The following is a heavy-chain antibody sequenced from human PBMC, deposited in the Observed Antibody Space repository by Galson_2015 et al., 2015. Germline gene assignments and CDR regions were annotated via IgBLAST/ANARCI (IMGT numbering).Heavy chain of an antibody. J-gene: IGHJ4*02. V-gene: IGHV4-31*03. CDR1: GGSISSGGYY. Sequence: TLSLTCTVSGGSISSGGYYWSWIRQHPGKGLEWIGYIYYSGSTYSDPSLKSRVTISVDTSKNQFSLKLSSVTAADTAVYYCASLDADSSGYYPDYWGQGTLVTVSS. CDR2: IYYSGST. D-gene: IGHD3-22*01. CDR3: ASLDADSSGYYPDY.